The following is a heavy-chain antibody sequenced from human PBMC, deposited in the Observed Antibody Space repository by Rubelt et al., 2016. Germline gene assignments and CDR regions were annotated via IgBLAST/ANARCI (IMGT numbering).Heavy chain of an antibody. D-gene: IGHD3-3*01. CDR1: GFTFSDYY. CDR2: INTGSTSI. J-gene: IGHJ4*02. Sequence: VQLVESGGGLVQPGGSLKLSCVVSGFTFSDYYMSWIRQAPGKGPEWVSYINTGSTSIQYADSVKGRFTISRDNDKNLWYRQMNSLRAEDTAVYYCARRDFGIKGIDDWGQGTLVTVSS. V-gene: IGHV3-11*01. CDR3: ARRDFGIKGIDD.